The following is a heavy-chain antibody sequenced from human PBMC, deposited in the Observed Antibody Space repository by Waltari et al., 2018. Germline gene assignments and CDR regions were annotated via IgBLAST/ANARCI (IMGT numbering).Heavy chain of an antibody. Sequence: QVQLVQSGAEVKKPGASVKVSCKASGYTFTSYAMHWVRQAPGQRLEWMGWINAGNGNTKYSQKCQGRVTITRDTSASTAYMELSSLRSEDTAVYYCARGGDYGYWGQGTLVTVSS. V-gene: IGHV1-3*01. D-gene: IGHD4-17*01. CDR1: GYTFTSYA. CDR3: ARGGDYGY. CDR2: INAGNGNT. J-gene: IGHJ4*02.